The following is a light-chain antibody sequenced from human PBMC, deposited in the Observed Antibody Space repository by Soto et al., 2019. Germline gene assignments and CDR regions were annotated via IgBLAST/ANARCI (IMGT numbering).Light chain of an antibody. CDR3: CSYVSSKTYV. CDR1: TTDVGGYNF. Sequence: QSALTQPASVSGSPGQSITISCTGTTTDVGGYNFVSWYQQHPGKVPKLIIYEVSNRPSGVSNRFSGSKSDNTASLTISGLQAEDEADYYCCSYVSSKTYVFGTGTKVTVL. V-gene: IGLV2-14*01. J-gene: IGLJ1*01. CDR2: EVS.